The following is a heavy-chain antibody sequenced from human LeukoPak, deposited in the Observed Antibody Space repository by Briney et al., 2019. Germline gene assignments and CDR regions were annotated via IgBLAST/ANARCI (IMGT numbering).Heavy chain of an antibody. CDR1: GGSISSGDYY. Sequence: PSQTLSLTCTVSGGSISSGDYYWSWIRQPPGKGLEWIGYIYYSGSTYYNPSLKSRFTISVDTSKNQFSLKLSSVTAADTAVYYCAREGSGYHTYYFDYWGQGTLVTVSS. D-gene: IGHD3-22*01. CDR2: IYYSGST. J-gene: IGHJ4*02. CDR3: AREGSGYHTYYFDY. V-gene: IGHV4-30-4*01.